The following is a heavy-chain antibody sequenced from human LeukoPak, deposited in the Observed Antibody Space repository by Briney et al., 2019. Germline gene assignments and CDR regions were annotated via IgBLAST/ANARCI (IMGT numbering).Heavy chain of an antibody. D-gene: IGHD2-15*01. CDR2: INHSGST. V-gene: IGHV4-34*01. CDR1: GGSFSGYY. Sequence: NTSETLSLTCAVYGGSFSGYYWSWIRQPPGKGLEWIGEINHSGSTKYNPSLKSRVTISVDTSKNQFSLKLSSVTAADTAVYYCARVVCSGGSCYSVDYWGQGTLVTVSS. J-gene: IGHJ4*02. CDR3: ARVVCSGGSCYSVDY.